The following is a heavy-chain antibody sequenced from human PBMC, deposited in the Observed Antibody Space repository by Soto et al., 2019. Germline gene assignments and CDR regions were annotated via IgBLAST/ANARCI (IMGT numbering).Heavy chain of an antibody. V-gene: IGHV4-59*12. CDR3: ARDLGEPATRGGMAV. CDR1: GGSISSYY. CDR2: IYYSGST. D-gene: IGHD3-16*01. J-gene: IGHJ6*02. Sequence: SETLSLTCSVSGGSISSYYWSWIRQPPGKGLEWIGYIYYSGSTNYNPSLKSRVTISVDTSKNQFSLKLSSVTAADTAVYYCARDLGEPATRGGMAVGAQGPRVTVS.